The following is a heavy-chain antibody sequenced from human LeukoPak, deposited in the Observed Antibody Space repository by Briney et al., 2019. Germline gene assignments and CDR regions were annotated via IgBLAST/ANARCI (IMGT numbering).Heavy chain of an antibody. Sequence: GGSLRLSCAASGFTFSSYWMSWVRQAPGKGLEWVANIKQDGSEKYYVDSVKGRFTISRDNSKNSLYLQMNSLRTEDTALYYCAKDRGGYSYAADYWGQGTLVTVSS. CDR1: GFTFSSYW. D-gene: IGHD5-18*01. J-gene: IGHJ4*02. CDR3: AKDRGGYSYAADY. CDR2: IKQDGSEK. V-gene: IGHV3-7*03.